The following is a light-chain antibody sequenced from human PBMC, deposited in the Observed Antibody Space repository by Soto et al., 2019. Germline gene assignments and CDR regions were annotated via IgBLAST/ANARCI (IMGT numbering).Light chain of an antibody. Sequence: QSVLTQPHSVSGSPGQSVTISCTGTSSDVGGYNYVSWYQQYPGKAPKLIIYDVSKRPSGVPDRFSGSKSGNTASLTISGLQAEDEADYYCCSYAGTYTLWVFGGGTKVTV. V-gene: IGLV2-11*01. J-gene: IGLJ3*02. CDR1: SSDVGGYNY. CDR2: DVS. CDR3: CSYAGTYTLWV.